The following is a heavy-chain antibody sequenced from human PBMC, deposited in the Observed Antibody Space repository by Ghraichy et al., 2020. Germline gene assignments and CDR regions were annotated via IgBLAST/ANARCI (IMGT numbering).Heavy chain of an antibody. CDR1: GFTFSAYW. V-gene: IGHV3-7*01. Sequence: LTCAASGFTFSAYWMSWVRLAPGKGLEWVANIKQDGREKYYVDSLKGRFTISRDNAKNSLFLQMNSLRAEDTAVYYCARDRDFDYWGQGTLVTVSS. CDR3: ARDRDFDY. J-gene: IGHJ4*02. D-gene: IGHD5-24*01. CDR2: IKQDGREK.